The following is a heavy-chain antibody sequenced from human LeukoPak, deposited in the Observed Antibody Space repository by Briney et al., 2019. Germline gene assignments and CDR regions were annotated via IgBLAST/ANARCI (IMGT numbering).Heavy chain of an antibody. CDR1: GFTFINYE. Sequence: EGSLRLSCVASGFTFINYEINWVRQAPGKGLEWVSYIDRSATTTYYADSAKGRFTISRDSAKNSVSLQMNSLRTEDTAVYYCARAPGSTAAHHFYAMDVWGKGTTVIVSS. CDR3: ARAPGSTAAHHFYAMDV. J-gene: IGHJ6*04. V-gene: IGHV3-48*03. D-gene: IGHD6-6*01. CDR2: IDRSATTT.